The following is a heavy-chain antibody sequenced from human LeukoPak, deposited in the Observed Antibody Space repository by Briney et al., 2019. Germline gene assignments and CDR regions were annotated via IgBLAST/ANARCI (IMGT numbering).Heavy chain of an antibody. V-gene: IGHV3-7*01. D-gene: IGHD3-3*01. J-gene: IGHJ5*02. CDR1: GFTFSSYW. CDR2: IKQDGSEK. Sequence: GGSLRLSCAASGFTFSSYWMSWVRQAPGKGPEWVANIKQDGSEKYYVDSVKGRFTISRDNAKNSLYLQMNSLRAEDTAVYYCARDRNDYDFWSGSVNWFDPWGQGTLVTVSS. CDR3: ARDRNDYDFWSGSVNWFDP.